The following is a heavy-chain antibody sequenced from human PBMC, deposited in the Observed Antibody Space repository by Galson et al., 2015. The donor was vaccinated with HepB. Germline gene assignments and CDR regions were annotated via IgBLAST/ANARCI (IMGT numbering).Heavy chain of an antibody. Sequence: SVKVSCKASGYTFTSYYMHWVRQAPGQGLEWMGIINPSGGSTSYARKFQGRVTMTRDTSTSTVYMELSSLRSEDTAVYYCARDHEIAAAGTNGGYFDYWGQGTLVTVSS. CDR2: INPSGGST. J-gene: IGHJ4*02. CDR1: GYTFTSYY. D-gene: IGHD6-13*01. V-gene: IGHV1-46*01. CDR3: ARDHEIAAAGTNGGYFDY.